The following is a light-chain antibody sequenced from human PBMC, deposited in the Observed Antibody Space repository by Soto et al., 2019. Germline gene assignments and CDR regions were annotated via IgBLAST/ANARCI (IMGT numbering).Light chain of an antibody. J-gene: IGKJ1*01. Sequence: DSQLTQSPSSLSASVGDRVTITCRASQSISTYLNWYQHKPGKAPKLLIYTASSLQSGVPSRFSGSGSRTDFTLTISSLQPEDFGTYYCQQSYSSSRTFGQGTKVEVK. CDR3: QQSYSSSRT. CDR1: QSISTY. V-gene: IGKV1-39*01. CDR2: TAS.